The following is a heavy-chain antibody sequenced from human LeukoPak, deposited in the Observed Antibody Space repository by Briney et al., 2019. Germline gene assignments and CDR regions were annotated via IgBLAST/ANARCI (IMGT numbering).Heavy chain of an antibody. Sequence: SETLSLTCTVSGGSISSYYWSWIRQPPGKGLEWIGYIYYSGSTNYNPSLKSRVTISVDTSKNQFSLKLSSVTAADTAVYYCARSPWAYYYYGMDVWGQGTTVTVSS. CDR1: GGSISSYY. CDR2: IYYSGST. J-gene: IGHJ6*02. CDR3: ARSPWAYYYYGMDV. D-gene: IGHD7-27*01. V-gene: IGHV4-59*01.